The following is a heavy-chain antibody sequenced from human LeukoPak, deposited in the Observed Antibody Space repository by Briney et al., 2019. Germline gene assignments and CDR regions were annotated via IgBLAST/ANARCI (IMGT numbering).Heavy chain of an antibody. D-gene: IGHD4-17*01. Sequence: SVKVSCKASGYTFTSYGISWVRQAPGQGLEWMGWISAYNGNTNYAQKLQGRVTMTTDTSTSTAYMELRSLRSDDTAVYYCAREVSRDYGDPSYYGMDVWGQGTTVTVSS. CDR3: AREVSRDYGDPSYYGMDV. CDR1: GYTFTSYG. V-gene: IGHV1-18*01. CDR2: ISAYNGNT. J-gene: IGHJ6*02.